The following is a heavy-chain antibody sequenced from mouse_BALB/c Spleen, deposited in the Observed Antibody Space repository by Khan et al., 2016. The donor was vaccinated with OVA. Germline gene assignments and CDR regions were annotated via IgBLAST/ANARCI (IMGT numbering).Heavy chain of an antibody. Sequence: EVKLEESGPGLVKPSQSLSLTCTVTGYSITSDYAWNWIRQFPGNKLEWMGYITYSGSTSYNPSLKSRISVTRDPSKNQFFLQLNSVTTEDTATYDCAMGRTYWGQGTRVTVSA. CDR3: AMGRTY. V-gene: IGHV3-2*02. CDR1: GYSITSDYA. J-gene: IGHJ3*01. CDR2: ITYSGST. D-gene: IGHD4-1*01.